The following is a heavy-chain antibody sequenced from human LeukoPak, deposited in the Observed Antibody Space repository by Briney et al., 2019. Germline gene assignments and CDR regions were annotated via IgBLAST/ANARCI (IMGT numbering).Heavy chain of an antibody. CDR1: GGTFSSYA. V-gene: IGHV1-69*13. J-gene: IGHJ4*02. Sequence: ASVKVFCKASGGTFSSYAFSWVRHAPGQGLDWMGGIIPIVGTTNYAQLFQGRVTITADESTSTAYVELSTLRSVDTAVYYCARGGYYYDSSGYSHLPDYWGQGTLVTVS. CDR3: ARGGYYYDSSGYSHLPDY. D-gene: IGHD3-22*01. CDR2: IIPIVGTT.